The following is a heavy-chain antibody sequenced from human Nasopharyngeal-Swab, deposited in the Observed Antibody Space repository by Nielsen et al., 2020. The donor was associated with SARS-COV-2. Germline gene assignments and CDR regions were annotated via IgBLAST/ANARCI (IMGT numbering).Heavy chain of an antibody. CDR2: IKQDGSEK. D-gene: IGHD3-16*02. J-gene: IGHJ4*02. CDR1: GFTFSSYW. Sequence: GGSLRLSCAASGFTFSSYWMSWVRQAPGKGLEWVATIKQDGSEKYSVDSVKGRFTISRDNAKNSLYLQMNSLRAEDTAVYYCARDQLDHPYDYVWGTYRYPYFDYWGQGTLVTVSS. CDR3: ARDQLDHPYDYVWGTYRYPYFDY. V-gene: IGHV3-7*01.